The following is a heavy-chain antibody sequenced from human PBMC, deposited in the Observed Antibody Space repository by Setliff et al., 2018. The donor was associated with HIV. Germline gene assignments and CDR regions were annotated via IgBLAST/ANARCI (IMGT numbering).Heavy chain of an antibody. CDR2: MNPNSGNT. D-gene: IGHD6-25*01. CDR3: ARGVGSGWFEN. V-gene: IGHV1-8*02. CDR1: GYTFTSND. Sequence: ASVKVSCKASGYTFTSNDINWVRQATGQGLEWMGWMNPNSGNTGYAQKFQGRVTMTRNTSANTAYMELSSLMSEDMAVYYCARGVGSGWFENWGQGTLVTVSS. J-gene: IGHJ5*02.